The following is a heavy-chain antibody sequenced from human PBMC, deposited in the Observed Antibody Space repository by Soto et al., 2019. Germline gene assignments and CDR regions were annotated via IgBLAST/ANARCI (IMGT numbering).Heavy chain of an antibody. D-gene: IGHD3-22*01. CDR3: AHKGKNYYENSGYGYYFDS. J-gene: IGHJ4*02. CDR1: GFSLSTIGVG. CDR2: IYLVDDK. V-gene: IGHV2-5*02. Sequence: ITLKESGPTLVKPTQTVTLTCTFSGFSLSTIGVGVGWIPQPPGKALEWITLIYLVDDKRYSPFHKSRLTFTKDTHKNQVVLTMTIMDTVDTTTCNCAHKGKNYYENSGYGYYFDSWGQRTLLTVSS.